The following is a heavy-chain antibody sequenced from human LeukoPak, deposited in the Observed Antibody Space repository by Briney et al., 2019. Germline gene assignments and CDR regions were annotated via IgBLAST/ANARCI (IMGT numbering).Heavy chain of an antibody. J-gene: IGHJ5*02. D-gene: IGHD2-15*01. V-gene: IGHV4-4*02. CDR3: ASEGNWALLT. CDR2: INHSGST. Sequence: PGGSLRLSCAASGFSVSNNYLSWVRQPPGKGLEWIGEINHSGSTNYNPSLKSRVSISVDMSKNQFSLKLSSVTAADTAVYYCASEGNWALLTWGQGTLVTVSS. CDR1: GFSVSNNY.